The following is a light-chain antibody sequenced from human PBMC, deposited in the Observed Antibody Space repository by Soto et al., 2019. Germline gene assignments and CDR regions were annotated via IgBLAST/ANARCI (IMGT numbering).Light chain of an antibody. Sequence: DIQMTQSPSTLSASVGDRVTITCRASQSISSWLAWYQQKPGKAPKLLIYDASSLESGVPSRFSGSGSGTEFTLTISSLQPDDFATSYCQQYNSYPPTFGGGTKVEIK. CDR1: QSISSW. CDR2: DAS. J-gene: IGKJ4*01. CDR3: QQYNSYPPT. V-gene: IGKV1-5*01.